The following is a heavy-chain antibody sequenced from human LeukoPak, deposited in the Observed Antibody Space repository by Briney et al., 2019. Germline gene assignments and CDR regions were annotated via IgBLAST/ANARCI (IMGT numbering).Heavy chain of an antibody. J-gene: IGHJ4*02. Sequence: PGGSLRLSCAASGFTVSSNYMSWVRQAPGKGLEWVSVIYSGGSTYYADSVKGRFTISRDNSKNTLYLQMNSLRAEDTAVYYCARDRGTWNDEGFDYWGQGTLVTVSS. CDR1: GFTVSSNY. CDR3: ARDRGTWNDEGFDY. D-gene: IGHD1-1*01. CDR2: IYSGGST. V-gene: IGHV3-53*01.